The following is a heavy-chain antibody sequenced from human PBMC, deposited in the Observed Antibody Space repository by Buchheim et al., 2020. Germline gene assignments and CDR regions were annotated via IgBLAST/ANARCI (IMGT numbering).Heavy chain of an antibody. V-gene: IGHV3-23*01. J-gene: IGHJ6*02. CDR1: GFTFSNYA. CDR2: ISGNSNGI. CDR3: GKTTGFYFYYGMDV. D-gene: IGHD2-8*02. Sequence: EVQLLESGGGLVQPGGSLSLSCAASGFTFSNYAMNWVRQAPGKGPEWVSGISGNSNGIYYAESAKGRFTIFRDNSKNTLYLQMNSLRAEDTAVYYCGKTTGFYFYYGMDVWGQGTT.